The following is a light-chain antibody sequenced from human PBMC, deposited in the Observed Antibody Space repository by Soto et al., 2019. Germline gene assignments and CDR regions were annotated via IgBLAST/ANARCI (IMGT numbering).Light chain of an antibody. Sequence: EIVLTQSPGTLSLSPGERATLSCRASQSISNNYLAWYQQKPGQAPRLLIYGAFSRATGIPDRFSGSGSGTDFTLTITRLEPEDSAVYYCQRYGISRTFGQGTKVEIK. CDR3: QRYGISRT. CDR1: QSISNNY. CDR2: GAF. V-gene: IGKV3-20*01. J-gene: IGKJ1*01.